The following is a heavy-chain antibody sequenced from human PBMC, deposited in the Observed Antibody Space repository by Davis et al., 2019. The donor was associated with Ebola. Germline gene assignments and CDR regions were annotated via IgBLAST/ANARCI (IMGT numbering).Heavy chain of an antibody. D-gene: IGHD3-16*01. V-gene: IGHV4-4*02. J-gene: IGHJ4*02. CDR1: GGSISSDKW. CDR3: VRIGGPYYFDY. CDR2: IHHSGSI. Sequence: PSETLSLTCDVSGGSISSDKWWSWVRQPPGEGLEWIGEIHHSGSIHYNPSLKSRVAISLDTSKKQFSLILSSVTAADTAVYFCVRIGGPYYFDYWGQGTLVTVSA.